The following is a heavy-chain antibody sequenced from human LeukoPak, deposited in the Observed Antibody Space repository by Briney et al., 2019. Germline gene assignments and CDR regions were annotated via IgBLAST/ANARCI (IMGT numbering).Heavy chain of an antibody. CDR3: AKEEGCSGGSCYSWWYTIDY. V-gene: IGHV3-23*01. D-gene: IGHD2-15*01. J-gene: IGHJ4*02. CDR2: IDYSGGSS. CDR1: GFTLSSYE. Sequence: GGSLRLSCTVSGFTLSSYEMSWIRQAPGRGLEWVSSIDYSGGSSYYADSVKGRFTISRDNSKNTLYLQMNSLRAEDTAVYYCAKEEGCSGGSCYSWWYTIDYWGQGTLVTVSS.